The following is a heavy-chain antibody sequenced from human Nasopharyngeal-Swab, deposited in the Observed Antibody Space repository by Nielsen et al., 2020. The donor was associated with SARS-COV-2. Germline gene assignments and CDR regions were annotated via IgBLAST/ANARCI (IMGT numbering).Heavy chain of an antibody. CDR3: ARESPGPYGEGRYGMDV. CDR2: ISSSSSYI. CDR1: GFTFSSYS. D-gene: IGHD3-10*01. J-gene: IGHJ6*02. Sequence: GESLKISCAASGFTFSSYSMNWVRQAPGKGLEWVSSISSSSSYIYYADSVKGRFTISRDNAKNSLYLQMNSLRAEDTAVYYCARESPGPYGEGRYGMDVWGQGTTVTVSS. V-gene: IGHV3-21*01.